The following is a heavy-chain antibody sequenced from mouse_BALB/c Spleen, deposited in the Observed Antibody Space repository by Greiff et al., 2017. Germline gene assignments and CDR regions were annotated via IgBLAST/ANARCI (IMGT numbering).Heavy chain of an antibody. CDR1: GFNFKDSY. CDR2: IDPANGNT. CDR3: ASDGGFAY. Sequence: EVQLQQSGAELVKPGASVKLSCTASGFNFKDSYMHWVKQRPEQGLEWIGRIDPANGNTKYDPKFQGKATITADTSSNTAYLQLSSLTSEDTAVYYCASDGGFAYWGQGTLVTVSA. D-gene: IGHD2-3*01. J-gene: IGHJ3*01. V-gene: IGHV14-3*02.